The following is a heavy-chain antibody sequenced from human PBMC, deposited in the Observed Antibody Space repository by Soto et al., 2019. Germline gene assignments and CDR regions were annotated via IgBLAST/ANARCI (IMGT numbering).Heavy chain of an antibody. CDR2: IGTAGDT. CDR3: ARGKGGSGSYGFC. CDR1: GFTFSSYA. J-gene: IGHJ4*02. D-gene: IGHD3-10*01. Sequence: EVQLVESGGGLVQPGGSLRLSCAASGFTFSSYAMHWVRQATGKGLEWVSAIGTAGDTYYPGSVKGRFTISRENAKNSLYLQMNSLRAEDTAVYYCARGKGGSGSYGFCWGQGTLVTVSS. V-gene: IGHV3-13*01.